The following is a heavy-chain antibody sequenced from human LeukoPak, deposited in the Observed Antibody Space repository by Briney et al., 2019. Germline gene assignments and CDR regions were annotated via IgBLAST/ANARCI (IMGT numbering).Heavy chain of an antibody. CDR1: GGTFSSYA. CDR3: ARSGSYWGGYFDY. D-gene: IGHD1-26*01. CDR2: IIPIFGTA. J-gene: IGHJ4*02. V-gene: IGHV1-69*05. Sequence: ASVKVSCKASGGTFSSYAISWVRQAPGQGLEWMGGIIPIFGTANYAQKFQGRFTITTDESTSTAYMELSSLRSEDTAVYYCARSGSYWGGYFDYWGQGTLVTVSS.